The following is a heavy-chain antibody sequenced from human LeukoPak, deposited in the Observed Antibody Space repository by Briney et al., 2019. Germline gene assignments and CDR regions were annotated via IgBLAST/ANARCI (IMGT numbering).Heavy chain of an antibody. CDR2: INPNSGGT. Sequence: ASVKLSCKASGYTFTGYYMHWVRQAPGQGLEWMGWINPNSGGTNYAQKVQGRFTMTRDTSISTAYIELSRLRSDDTAVYYCARDMGDVAVATSNYWGQGALVTASS. CDR1: GYTFTGYY. V-gene: IGHV1-2*02. J-gene: IGHJ4*02. CDR3: ARDMGDVAVATSNY. D-gene: IGHD6-19*01.